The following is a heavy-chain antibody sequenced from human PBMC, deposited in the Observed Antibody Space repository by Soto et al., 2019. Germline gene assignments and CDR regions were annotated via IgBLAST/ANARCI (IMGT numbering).Heavy chain of an antibody. V-gene: IGHV3-30*18. J-gene: IGHJ6*02. CDR1: GFTFSSYG. CDR3: AKDRVAAPNYGMDV. Sequence: QVQLVESGGGVVQPGRSLRLSCAGSGFTFSSYGMHWVRQAPGKGLEWVAVISYDGSNKNYADSVKGRFTISRDNSKYTLYLQMNCLRAEDTAVYYCAKDRVAAPNYGMDVWGQGTTVTVSS. D-gene: IGHD6-19*01. CDR2: ISYDGSNK.